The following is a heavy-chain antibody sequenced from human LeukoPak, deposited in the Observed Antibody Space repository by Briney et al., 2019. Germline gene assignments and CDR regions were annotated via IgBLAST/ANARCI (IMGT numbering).Heavy chain of an antibody. CDR1: GFTFSSYA. D-gene: IGHD6-13*01. Sequence: GGSLRLSCAASGFTFSSYAMHWVRQAPGKGLEWVAVISYDGSNKYCADSVEGRFTISRDNSKNTLYLQMNSLRAEDTAVYYCASETRSSSSINWFDPWGQGTLVTVSS. CDR2: ISYDGSNK. J-gene: IGHJ5*02. V-gene: IGHV3-30-3*01. CDR3: ASETRSSSSINWFDP.